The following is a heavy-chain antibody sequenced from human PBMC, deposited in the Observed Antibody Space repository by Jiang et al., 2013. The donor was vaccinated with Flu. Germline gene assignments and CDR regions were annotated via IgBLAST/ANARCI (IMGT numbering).Heavy chain of an antibody. Sequence: VQLLESGGGVVQPGRSLRLSCAASGFTFSSYGMHWVRQAPGKGLEWVAVISYDGSNKYYADSVKGRFTISRDNSKNTLYLQMNSLRAEDTAVYYCAKELDCGGDCYFHYYGMDVWGQGTTVTVSS. D-gene: IGHD2-21*02. CDR2: ISYDGSNK. CDR1: GFTFSSYG. CDR3: AKELDCGGDCYFHYYGMDV. J-gene: IGHJ6*02. V-gene: IGHV3-30*18.